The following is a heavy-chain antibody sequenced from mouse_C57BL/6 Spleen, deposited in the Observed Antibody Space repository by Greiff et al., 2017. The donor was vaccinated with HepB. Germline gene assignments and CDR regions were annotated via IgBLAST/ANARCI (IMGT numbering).Heavy chain of an antibody. Sequence: QVTLKVSGPGILQSSQTLSLTCSFSGFSLSTSGMGVSWIRQPSGKGLEWLAHIYWDDDKRYNPSLKSRLTISKDTSRNQVFLKITSVDTADTATYYCARSRTIYYGNYVGYYAMDYWGQGTSVTVSS. D-gene: IGHD2-1*01. CDR1: GFSLSTSGMG. CDR3: ARSRTIYYGNYVGYYAMDY. V-gene: IGHV8-12*01. J-gene: IGHJ4*01. CDR2: IYWDDDK.